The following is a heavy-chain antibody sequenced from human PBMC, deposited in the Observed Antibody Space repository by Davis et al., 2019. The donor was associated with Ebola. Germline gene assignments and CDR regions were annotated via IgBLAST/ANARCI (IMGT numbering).Heavy chain of an antibody. J-gene: IGHJ6*02. CDR2: IYYSGST. V-gene: IGHV4-39*06. Sequence: LETLSLTCTVSGASISSSNYYWGWIRQPPGKGLEWIGSIYYSGSTYYNPSLKSRVTISVDTSKNQFTLKLSSVTAADTAVYYCAGYSSSSSDLYYYYGMDVWGQGTTVTVSS. CDR1: GASISSSNYY. CDR3: AGYSSSSSDLYYYYGMDV. D-gene: IGHD6-6*01.